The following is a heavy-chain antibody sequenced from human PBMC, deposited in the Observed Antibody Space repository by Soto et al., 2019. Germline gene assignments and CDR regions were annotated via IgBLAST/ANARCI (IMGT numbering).Heavy chain of an antibody. CDR2: IIPIFGTA. J-gene: IGHJ6*02. CDR3: ASPSTNYDFWSGYYVPPYYGMDV. Sequence: VASVKVSGKASGVTFSSYAISWVRQAPGQGLEWMGGIIPIFGTANYAQKFQGRVTITADESTSTAYMELSSLRSEDTAVYYCASPSTNYDFWSGYYVPPYYGMDVWGQGTTVTVS. V-gene: IGHV1-69*13. CDR1: GVTFSSYA. D-gene: IGHD3-3*01.